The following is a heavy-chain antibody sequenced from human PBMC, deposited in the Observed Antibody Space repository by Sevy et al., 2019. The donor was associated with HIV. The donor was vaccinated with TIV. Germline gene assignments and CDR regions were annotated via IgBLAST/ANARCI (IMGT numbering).Heavy chain of an antibody. Sequence: GGSLRLSCAGSVFTFSSHWKSWVRQAPGKGLEWVANIKQGGSEKHYADSVKGRFTISRDDAKNALFLQMNSLSAEDTAFYYCARDNGGYYKADTFDIWGQGTMVTVSS. V-gene: IGHV3-7*01. CDR3: ARDNGGYYKADTFDI. CDR2: IKQGGSEK. D-gene: IGHD3-3*01. CDR1: VFTFSSHW. J-gene: IGHJ3*02.